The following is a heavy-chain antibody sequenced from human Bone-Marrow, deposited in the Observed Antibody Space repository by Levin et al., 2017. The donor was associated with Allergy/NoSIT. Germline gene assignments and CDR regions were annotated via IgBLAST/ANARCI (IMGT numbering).Heavy chain of an antibody. Sequence: LSLTCEASGFTFSSYAMSWLRQAPGKGLEWVSAISGSGGSTYYADPVKGRFTISRDNSKNTLYLQMNSLRAEDTAVYYCAKDYSGSYGSGSYYYYYMDVWGKGTTVTVAS. V-gene: IGHV3-23*01. CDR2: ISGSGGST. D-gene: IGHD3-10*01. J-gene: IGHJ6*03. CDR3: AKDYSGSYGSGSYYYYYMDV. CDR1: GFTFSSYA.